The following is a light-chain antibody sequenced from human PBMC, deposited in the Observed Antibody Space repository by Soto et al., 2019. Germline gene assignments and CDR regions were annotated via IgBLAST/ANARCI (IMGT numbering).Light chain of an antibody. J-gene: IGKJ4*01. CDR2: TVS. Sequence: DIQMTQSPSSVSASVGDTVTITCRASQGITSWLAWYKQKPGKAPRLLIYTVSNLQSGVPSRFSGSRSGADFTLTISSLQPEDFAAYYCQQANSSPPSLTFGGGTKVQIK. CDR1: QGITSW. CDR3: QQANSSPPSLT. V-gene: IGKV1D-12*01.